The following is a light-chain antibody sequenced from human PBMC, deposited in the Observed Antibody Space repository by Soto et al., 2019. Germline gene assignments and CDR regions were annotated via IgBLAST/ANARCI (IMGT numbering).Light chain of an antibody. CDR2: DAS. Sequence: EIVLTQSPDTLSLSPGERATLSCRASQSVSNAYLAWYQQKPGQAPRLLIYDASSRATGVPDRFSGSGSGTDFTLGISRLEPEDFAIYYCQQYGRSPGLFTFGPGTKVDIK. J-gene: IGKJ3*01. CDR3: QQYGRSPGLFT. V-gene: IGKV3-20*01. CDR1: QSVSNAY.